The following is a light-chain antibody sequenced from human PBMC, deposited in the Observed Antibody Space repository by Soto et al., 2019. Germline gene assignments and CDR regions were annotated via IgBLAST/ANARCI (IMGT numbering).Light chain of an antibody. J-gene: IGKJ2*01. V-gene: IGKV3-20*01. CDR1: QSVSSNY. CDR2: GVT. Sequence: ETVLTQSPGTLSLSPGERATLSCRASQSVSSNYLAWYQQIPGPAPRLLMYGVTNRATGIPDRFSGSGSGTDFTLTISRLEPEDFAVYYCQQYGDSPYTFGQGTKLEIK. CDR3: QQYGDSPYT.